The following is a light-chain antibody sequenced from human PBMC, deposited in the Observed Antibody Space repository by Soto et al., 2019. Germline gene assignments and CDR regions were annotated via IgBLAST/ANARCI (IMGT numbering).Light chain of an antibody. V-gene: IGLV2-14*02. Sequence: QSALTQPASVSGSPGQSITISCTGTSSDVGSYNLVSWYQQHPGKAPKLMIYEGSKRPSGVPDRFSGSKSDTSASLAISGLRSEDEADYYCAIWDDSLSGYWVFGGGTKLTVL. CDR3: AIWDDSLSGYWV. CDR1: SSDVGSYNL. CDR2: EGS. J-gene: IGLJ3*02.